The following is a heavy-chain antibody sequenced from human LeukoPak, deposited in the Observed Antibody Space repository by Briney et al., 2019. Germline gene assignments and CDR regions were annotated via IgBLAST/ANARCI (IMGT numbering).Heavy chain of an antibody. D-gene: IGHD3-3*01. CDR2: INAGNGNT. CDR1: VYTFTSYA. V-gene: IGHV1-3*01. CDR3: ARVAYWSGYYAY. Sequence: ASVKVSCKASVYTFTSYAMHWVRQAPGQRLEWMGWINAGNGNTKYSQKFQGRVTITRDTSASTAYMELSSLRSEDTAVYYCARVAYWSGYYAYWGQGTLVTVSS. J-gene: IGHJ4*02.